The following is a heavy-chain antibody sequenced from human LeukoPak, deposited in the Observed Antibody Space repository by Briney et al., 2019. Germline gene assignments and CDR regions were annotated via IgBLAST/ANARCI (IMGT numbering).Heavy chain of an antibody. D-gene: IGHD6-25*01. CDR2: ISYDGSNK. CDR3: AKDRAGEAATDY. CDR1: GFTFSSYD. J-gene: IGHJ4*02. V-gene: IGHV3-30*18. Sequence: GRSLRLSCAAYGFTFSSYDMHWDRQAPGKGLEWVAVISYDGSNKYYADSVKGRFTISRDNSKNTLYLQMNSLRAEDTAVYYCAKDRAGEAATDYWGQGALVTVSS.